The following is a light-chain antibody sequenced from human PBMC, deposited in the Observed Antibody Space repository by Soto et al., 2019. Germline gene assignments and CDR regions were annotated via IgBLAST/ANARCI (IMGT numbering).Light chain of an antibody. V-gene: IGKV3-20*01. Sequence: EIVLTQSPGTLSLSPGERATLSCRASQSVNSRLAWYQHKPGQAPRLLISGASSRATGIPDRFSGSGSATDFTLTISRLEPEDFALYYCQQYKSFSLTFGGGTRVEVK. J-gene: IGKJ4*01. CDR1: QSVNSR. CDR2: GAS. CDR3: QQYKSFSLT.